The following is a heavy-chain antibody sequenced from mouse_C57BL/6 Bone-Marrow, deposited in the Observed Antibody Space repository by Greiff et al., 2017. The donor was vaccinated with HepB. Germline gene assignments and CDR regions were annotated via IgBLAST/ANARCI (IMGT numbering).Heavy chain of an antibody. CDR2: ISSGSSTI. J-gene: IGHJ1*03. CDR1: GFTFSDYG. V-gene: IGHV5-17*01. D-gene: IGHD1-1*01. Sequence: DVKLVESGGGLVKPGGSLKLSCAASGFTFSDYGMHWVRQAPETGLEWVAYISSGSSTIYYADTVKGRFTISRDHAKNTLVLQMTSLRSEDTAMYYCARGGNLLLRSDWYFDVWGTGKTVTVSS. CDR3: ARGGNLLLRSDWYFDV.